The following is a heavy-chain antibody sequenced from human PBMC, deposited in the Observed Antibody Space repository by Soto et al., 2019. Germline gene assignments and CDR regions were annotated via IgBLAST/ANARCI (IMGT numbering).Heavy chain of an antibody. J-gene: IGHJ5*02. Sequence: QVQLQESGPGLVKPSGTLSLTCAVSGGSISSSYWWSWVRQSPGKGLEWIGEIYHSGSTNYNPSFKSRVTISGDKSKNPFSLNLRSVTAADTAVYDCARRVGALDPWGQGTLVTVSS. CDR2: IYHSGST. V-gene: IGHV4-4*02. CDR3: ARRVGALDP. D-gene: IGHD4-17*01. CDR1: GGSISSSYW.